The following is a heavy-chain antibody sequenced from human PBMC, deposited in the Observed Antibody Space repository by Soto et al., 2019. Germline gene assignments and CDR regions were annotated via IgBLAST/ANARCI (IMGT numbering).Heavy chain of an antibody. V-gene: IGHV4-39*01. CDR1: GGSISSSSYY. CDR2: IYYSGST. J-gene: IGHJ5*02. CDR3: ARGLKSTAMVSLDWFDP. Sequence: SETLSLTCTVSGGSISSSSYYWGWIRQPPGKGLEWIGRIYYSGSTYYNPSLKSRVTISVDTSKNQFSLKLSSVTAADTAVYYCARGLKSTAMVSLDWFDPWGQGTLVTVSS. D-gene: IGHD5-18*01.